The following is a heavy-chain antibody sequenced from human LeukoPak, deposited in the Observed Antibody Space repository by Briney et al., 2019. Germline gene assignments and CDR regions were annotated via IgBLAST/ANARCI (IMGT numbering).Heavy chain of an antibody. CDR1: GGTFINFA. V-gene: IGHV1-18*04. Sequence: ASVKVSCKPSGGTFINFAISWVRQAPGQGLEWMGWISAYNGNTNYAQKLQGRVTMTTDTSTSTAYMELRSLRSDDTAVYYCARCSDLTYYYYYGMDVWGQGTTVTVSS. CDR2: ISAYNGNT. CDR3: ARCSDLTYYYYYGMDV. D-gene: IGHD3-10*02. J-gene: IGHJ6*02.